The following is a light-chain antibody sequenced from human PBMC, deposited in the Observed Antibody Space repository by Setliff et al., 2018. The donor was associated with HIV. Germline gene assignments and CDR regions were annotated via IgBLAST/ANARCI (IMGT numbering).Light chain of an antibody. CDR1: SSDIGGYNY. J-gene: IGLJ1*01. CDR3: SSYTSSSTYV. Sequence: QSVLTQPASVSGSPGQSITISCTGTSSDIGGYNYVSWYQQHPGKAPKLMIYDVSKRSSGVSNRFSGSKSGNTASLTISGLQAEDEADYYCSSYTSSSTYVFGTGTRSPS. V-gene: IGLV2-14*01. CDR2: DVS.